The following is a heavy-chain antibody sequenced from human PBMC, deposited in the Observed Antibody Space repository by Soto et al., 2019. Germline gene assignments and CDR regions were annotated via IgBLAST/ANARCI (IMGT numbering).Heavy chain of an antibody. V-gene: IGHV3-23*01. D-gene: IGHD6-13*01. Sequence: EVQLLESGGGLVQPGGSLRLSCAASGFTFSSYAMSWVRQAPGKGLEWVSAISGSGGSTYYADSVKGRLTISGDNSKNTLYLQMNSLRAEDTDVYYCAKVPLPPEQQLVLPDYWGQGTLVTVSS. CDR3: AKVPLPPEQQLVLPDY. CDR2: ISGSGGST. CDR1: GFTFSSYA. J-gene: IGHJ4*02.